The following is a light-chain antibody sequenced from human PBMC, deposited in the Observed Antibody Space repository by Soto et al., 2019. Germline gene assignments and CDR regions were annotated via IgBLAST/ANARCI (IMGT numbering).Light chain of an antibody. J-gene: IGKJ2*01. CDR1: QSLLASCNNMNC. CDR2: WAS. CDR3: QHFFSSPFP. Sequence: DIVMTQSPDSLAVSLGERATINCKSSQSLLASCNNMNCLAWYQHKPGQPPKMLILWASTRESGVPDRFSGSGSGTDFTLPISSLQAEDAAVYYCQHFFSSPFPFGQGTKLEIK. V-gene: IGKV4-1*01.